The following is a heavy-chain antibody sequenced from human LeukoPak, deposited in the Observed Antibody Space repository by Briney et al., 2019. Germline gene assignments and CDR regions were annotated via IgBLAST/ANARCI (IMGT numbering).Heavy chain of an antibody. CDR1: GFTFSSYA. J-gene: IGHJ4*02. CDR3: ANMKRAALFDY. CDR2: ISGSGGST. D-gene: IGHD3-16*01. Sequence: GGSLRLSCAASGFTFSSYAMSWVRQAPGKGLEWVSAISGSGGSTYYADSVKGRFTISRDNSKNTLYLQMNTLRAEDTAVYYCANMKRAALFDYWGQGTLVTVSS. V-gene: IGHV3-23*01.